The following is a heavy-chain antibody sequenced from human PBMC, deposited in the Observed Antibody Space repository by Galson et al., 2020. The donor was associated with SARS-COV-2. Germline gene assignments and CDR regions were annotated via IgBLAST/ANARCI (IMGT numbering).Heavy chain of an antibody. Sequence: SETLSLTCAVYGGSFSGYYWSWIRQPPGKGLEWIGEINHSGSTNYNPSLKSRVTISVDTSKNQFSLKLSSVTAADTAVYYCARGREWEPWVWGQGTTVTVSS. CDR2: INHSGST. V-gene: IGHV4-34*01. CDR3: ARGREWEPWV. CDR1: GGSFSGYY. J-gene: IGHJ6*02. D-gene: IGHD1-26*01.